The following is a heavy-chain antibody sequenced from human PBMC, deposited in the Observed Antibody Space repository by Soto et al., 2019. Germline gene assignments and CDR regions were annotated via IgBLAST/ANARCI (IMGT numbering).Heavy chain of an antibody. Sequence: GGSLRLSCAASGFTVSSNYMSWVRQAPGKGLEWVSVIYSGGSTYYADSVKGRFTISRDNSKNTLYLQMNSLRAEDTAVYYCAKEDSNDFWSGYYAVDYWGQGTLVTVSS. CDR1: GFTVSSNY. J-gene: IGHJ4*02. D-gene: IGHD3-3*01. CDR2: IYSGGST. CDR3: AKEDSNDFWSGYYAVDY. V-gene: IGHV3-66*01.